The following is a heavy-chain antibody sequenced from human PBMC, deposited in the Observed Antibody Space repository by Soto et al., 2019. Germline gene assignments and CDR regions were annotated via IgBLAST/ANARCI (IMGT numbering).Heavy chain of an antibody. Sequence: EVQLVEPGGGLVQPGGSLRLSCATSGFTFTNYWTHWVRQAPGEGLVWVSRISGDGSRTNYADSVKGRFTISRDNAKTSLYLQMNSLRADDTAVYYCARGAGGAYYLDYWGQGTLVTVSS. CDR3: ARGAGGAYYLDY. V-gene: IGHV3-74*01. D-gene: IGHD3-10*01. J-gene: IGHJ4*02. CDR2: ISGDGSRT. CDR1: GFTFTNYW.